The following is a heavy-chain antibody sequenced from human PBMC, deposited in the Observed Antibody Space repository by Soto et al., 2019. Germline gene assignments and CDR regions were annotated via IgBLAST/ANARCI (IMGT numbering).Heavy chain of an antibody. CDR1: GGSISSYY. J-gene: IGHJ5*02. D-gene: IGHD3-3*02. CDR3: ARGHSAGLADRACFDP. CDR2: IYYSGST. Sequence: QVQLQESGPGLVKPSETLSLTCTVSGGSISSYYWSWIRQPPGKGLEWIGYIYYSGSTNYNPSLKSRVTISVDTSKNHFSLRLSSVTAADTAVYYCARGHSAGLADRACFDPWGQGTLVTVSS. V-gene: IGHV4-59*01.